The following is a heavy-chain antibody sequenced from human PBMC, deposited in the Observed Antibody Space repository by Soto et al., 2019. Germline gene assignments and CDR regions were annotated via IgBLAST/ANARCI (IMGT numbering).Heavy chain of an antibody. Sequence: QVQLVQSGAEVKKPGASVKVSCKASGYTFTSYSISWVRQAPGQGLEWMGWISAYNGNTNYAQMLQGRVTMTTDKSTTTAYMERRSLRSDDTAVYYCASDDTPADYGGQGTLVTVSS. CDR1: GYTFTSYS. CDR3: ASDDTPADY. J-gene: IGHJ4*02. V-gene: IGHV1-18*04. CDR2: ISAYNGNT.